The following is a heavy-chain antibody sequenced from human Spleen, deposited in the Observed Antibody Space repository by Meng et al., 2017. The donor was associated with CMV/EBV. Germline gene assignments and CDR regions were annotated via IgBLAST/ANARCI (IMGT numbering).Heavy chain of an antibody. CDR2: ISGSGNTI. CDR3: ARGYHDSSGYYYFFDY. V-gene: IGHV3-48*03. J-gene: IGHJ4*02. D-gene: IGHD3-22*01. CDR1: GFTFSTYE. Sequence: GESLKISCAASGFTFSTYEMNWVRQAPGKGLEWFSYISGSGNTIYYADSVKGRFTISRDNAKNSLFLQMNSLRAEDTAVYHCARGYHDSSGYYYFFDYWGQGTLVTVSS.